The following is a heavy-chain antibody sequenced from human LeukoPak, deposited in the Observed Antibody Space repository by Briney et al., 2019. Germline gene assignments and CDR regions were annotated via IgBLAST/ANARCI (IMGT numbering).Heavy chain of an antibody. V-gene: IGHV4-59*01. CDR1: GDSISSYY. CDR2: IYNGGST. Sequence: SETLSLTCTVSGDSISSYYWSWIRQPPGKGLEWIGYIYNGGSTNYNPSLKSRVTISVDTFKNQFSLNLSSVTAADTAVYYCARAPYYYYYYMDVWGKGTTVIVSS. CDR3: ARAPYYYYYYMDV. J-gene: IGHJ6*03.